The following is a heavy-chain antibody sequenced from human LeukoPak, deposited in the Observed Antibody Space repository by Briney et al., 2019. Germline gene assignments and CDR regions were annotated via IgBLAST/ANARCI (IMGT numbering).Heavy chain of an antibody. J-gene: IGHJ4*02. D-gene: IGHD5-12*01. Sequence: PGRSLRLSCAASGFIFRHYGVHWVREAPGEGGEGVAVISYDGNNKYYADPVQGRFTDSRECSKNTLYLRMHSLRAQAATVYYCAKGLGYSRYGGLDYWGQGTLVIVSS. CDR1: GFIFRHYG. CDR2: ISYDGNNK. CDR3: AKGLGYSRYGGLDY. V-gene: IGHV3-30*18.